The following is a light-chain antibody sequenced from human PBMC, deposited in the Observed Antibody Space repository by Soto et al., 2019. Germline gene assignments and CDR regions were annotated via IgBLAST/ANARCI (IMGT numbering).Light chain of an antibody. V-gene: IGKV3-11*01. Sequence: EIVVTQSPATLSLSPGERATLSCRASQSISSYLAWYQQKPGQVPRLLIYDASNRATGIPARFSGSGSGTDFTLTISSREPEDFAVYYCQQRSTLPLTFGGGTKVEIK. J-gene: IGKJ4*01. CDR1: QSISSY. CDR2: DAS. CDR3: QQRSTLPLT.